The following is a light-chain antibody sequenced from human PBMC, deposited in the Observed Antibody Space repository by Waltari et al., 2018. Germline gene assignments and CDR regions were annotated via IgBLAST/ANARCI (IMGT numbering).Light chain of an antibody. CDR3: GSYTGSTTWV. V-gene: IGLV2-14*01. J-gene: IGLJ3*02. CDR1: TSHAGGSNS. CDR2: DVS. Sequence: QSALTQPASVSGSPGQSLTISCTGATSHAGGSNSVSWYQQRPGKAPKLLIFDVSNRPSGVSNRFSGSKSGNTASLTISGLQAEDDAAYYCGSYTGSTTWVFGGGTKLTVL.